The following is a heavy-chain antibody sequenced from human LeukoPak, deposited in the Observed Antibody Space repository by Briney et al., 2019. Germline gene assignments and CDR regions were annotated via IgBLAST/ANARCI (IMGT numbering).Heavy chain of an antibody. CDR3: ARWGGGLGDYYYYMDV. D-gene: IGHD3-16*01. CDR2: IYYSGST. CDR1: GGSISTTSYY. J-gene: IGHJ6*03. Sequence: SETLSLTCTVSGGSISTTSYYWGWIRQPPGKGLECIGNIYYSGSTYYNPSLKSRVTISVDTSKNQFSLKLTSVTAADTAVYYCARWGGGLGDYYYYMDVWGKGTTVTVSS. V-gene: IGHV4-39*07.